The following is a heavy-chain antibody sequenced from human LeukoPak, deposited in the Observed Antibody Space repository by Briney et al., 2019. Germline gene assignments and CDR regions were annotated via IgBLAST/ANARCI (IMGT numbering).Heavy chain of an antibody. V-gene: IGHV2-70*11. Sequence: SGPALVKPTQTLTLTCTFSGFSLNTSGMCVVWIRQPPGKALEWLARIDRDDAKYYSTSLKTRLTISKDTSKNQVVLTMTNMDPVDTATYYCARLYSSSSGLFDSWGQGTLVTVSS. J-gene: IGHJ4*02. CDR3: ARLYSSSSGLFDS. D-gene: IGHD6-6*01. CDR2: IDRDDAK. CDR1: GFSLNTSGMC.